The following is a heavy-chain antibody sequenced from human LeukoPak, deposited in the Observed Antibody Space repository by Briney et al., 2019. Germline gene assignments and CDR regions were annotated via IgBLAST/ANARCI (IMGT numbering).Heavy chain of an antibody. V-gene: IGHV3-7*01. CDR3: ARDILMKQAYSGYDN. J-gene: IGHJ4*02. D-gene: IGHD5-12*01. Sequence: GGSLRLSCAASGFTFSRYWMTWVRQAPGKGLEWVANIKEDGSAKYYVDSVKGRFTISRDNAKNSLYLQMNSLRDEDTAVYYCARDILMKQAYSGYDNWGQGTLVTVSS. CDR2: IKEDGSAK. CDR1: GFTFSRYW.